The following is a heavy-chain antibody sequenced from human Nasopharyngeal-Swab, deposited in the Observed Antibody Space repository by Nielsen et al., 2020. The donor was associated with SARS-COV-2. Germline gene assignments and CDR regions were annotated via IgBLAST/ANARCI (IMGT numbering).Heavy chain of an antibody. V-gene: IGHV1-46*01. Sequence: WVRQAPGQGLEWMGIINPSGGSTSYAQKFQGRVTMTMDTSTSTVYMELSSLRSEDTAVYYCARDQAGGGVLGYWGQGTLVTVSS. CDR2: INPSGGST. J-gene: IGHJ4*02. D-gene: IGHD2-8*02. CDR3: ARDQAGGGVLGY.